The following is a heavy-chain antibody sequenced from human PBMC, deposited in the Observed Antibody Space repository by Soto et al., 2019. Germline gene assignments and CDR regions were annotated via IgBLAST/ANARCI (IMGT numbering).Heavy chain of an antibody. CDR1: GYTFSAFW. D-gene: IGHD1-1*01. CDR2: IDPSDSYT. Sequence: GESLKISCKTSGYTFSAFWIHWVCQVPGKGLEWLGKIDPSDSYTNYSPSFEGHITISTDNSITTAYLQWSSLRASDTALYFCARVYKNWFDSWAQGTMVTVSS. CDR3: ARVYKNWFDS. V-gene: IGHV5-10-1*01. J-gene: IGHJ5*01.